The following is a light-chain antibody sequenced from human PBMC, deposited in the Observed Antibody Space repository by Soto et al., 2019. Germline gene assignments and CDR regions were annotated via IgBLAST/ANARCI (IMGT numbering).Light chain of an antibody. CDR3: HQRQSWPRT. Sequence: EIVLTPSPPTLSSFPGDRGTLSCRASQYINTRLAWYQHRPGQAHRLLIYQTYIRAAGIQARFSASGTGTDFTLTIRDVQPEDFAVYYCHQRQSWPRTFGQGTKVDIK. CDR1: QYINTR. J-gene: IGKJ1*01. V-gene: IGKV3-11*01. CDR2: QTY.